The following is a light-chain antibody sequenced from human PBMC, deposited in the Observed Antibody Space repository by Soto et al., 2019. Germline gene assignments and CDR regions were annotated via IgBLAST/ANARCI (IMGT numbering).Light chain of an antibody. CDR1: SPKIGAGYD. CDR2: GNS. Sequence: QSVLTQPPPVSGAPGQRGTNSCPGSSPKIGAGYDVPWYQQLPGTAPNPLIYGNSNRPSGVPDRFSGSKSGTSASLAIAGLQAEDEADYYCQTYDSSLSGYVFGTGTKVTVL. V-gene: IGLV1-40*01. J-gene: IGLJ1*01. CDR3: QTYDSSLSGYV.